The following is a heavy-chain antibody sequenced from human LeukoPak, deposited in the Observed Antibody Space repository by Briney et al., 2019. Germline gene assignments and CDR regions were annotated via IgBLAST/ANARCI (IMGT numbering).Heavy chain of an antibody. Sequence: GGSLRLSCAASXXXXSSYAMSWVRQXXXXXXEWVSAXXXSXXSTYYADSVKGRFTISRDNSKNTLYLQMNSLRAEDTAVYYCAKGHDDFWSGYYTGMHYFDYWGQGTLVTVSS. V-gene: IGHV3-23*01. CDR2: XXXSXXST. CDR1: XXXXSSYA. D-gene: IGHD3-3*01. J-gene: IGHJ4*02. CDR3: AKGHDDFWSGYYTGMHYFDY.